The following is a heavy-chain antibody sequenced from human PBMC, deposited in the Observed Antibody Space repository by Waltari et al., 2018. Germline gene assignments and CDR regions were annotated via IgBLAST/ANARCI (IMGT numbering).Heavy chain of an antibody. D-gene: IGHD5-12*01. CDR3: AREGGYDRATLVDY. J-gene: IGHJ4*02. CDR2: IYYSGST. Sequence: QLQLQESGPGLVKPSETLSLTCTVSGGSISSSSYYWGWIRQPPGKGLEWIGSIYYSGSTYYTPSLKSRVTISVDTSKNQFSLKLSSVTAADTAVYYCAREGGYDRATLVDYWGQGTLVTVSS. CDR1: GGSISSSSYY. V-gene: IGHV4-39*07.